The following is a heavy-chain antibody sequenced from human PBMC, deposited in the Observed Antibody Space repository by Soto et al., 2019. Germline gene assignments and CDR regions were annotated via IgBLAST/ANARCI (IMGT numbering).Heavy chain of an antibody. CDR1: GYSLSSYW. Sequence: PGESLKISCKSSGYSLSSYWIGWVRQMPGKGLEWMGIIYPGDSDTRYSPSFQGQVTFSADRSISTAYLQWSSLKASDTAMYYCARSSSSSWYDGRAFDIWGQGTMVTVSS. D-gene: IGHD6-13*01. V-gene: IGHV5-51*01. CDR2: IYPGDSDT. CDR3: ARSSSSSWYDGRAFDI. J-gene: IGHJ3*02.